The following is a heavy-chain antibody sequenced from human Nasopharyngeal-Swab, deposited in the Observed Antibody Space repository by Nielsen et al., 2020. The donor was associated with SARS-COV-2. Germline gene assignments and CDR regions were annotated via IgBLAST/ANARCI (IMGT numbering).Heavy chain of an antibody. CDR3: ARGATIWTVSGSYPIDY. Sequence: ASVKVSCKASGYTFTSYAMHWVRQAPGQRLEWMGWINAGNGNTKYSQKFQGRVTITRDTSASTAYMELSSLRSEDTAVYYCARGATIWTVSGSYPIDYWGQGTLVTVSS. V-gene: IGHV1-3*01. J-gene: IGHJ4*02. D-gene: IGHD1-26*01. CDR1: GYTFTSYA. CDR2: INAGNGNT.